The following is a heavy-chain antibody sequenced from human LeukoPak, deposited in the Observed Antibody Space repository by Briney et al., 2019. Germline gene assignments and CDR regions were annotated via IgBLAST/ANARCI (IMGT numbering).Heavy chain of an antibody. Sequence: GGSLRLSCTVSGFTVSSNSMSWVRQAPGKGLEWVSFIYSDNTHYSDSVKGRFTISRDNSKNTLYLQMNSLRAEDTAVYYCARRAGAYSHPYDYWGQGTLVTVSS. J-gene: IGHJ4*02. CDR3: ARRAGAYSHPYDY. CDR2: IYSDNT. V-gene: IGHV3-53*01. D-gene: IGHD4/OR15-4a*01. CDR1: GFTVSSNS.